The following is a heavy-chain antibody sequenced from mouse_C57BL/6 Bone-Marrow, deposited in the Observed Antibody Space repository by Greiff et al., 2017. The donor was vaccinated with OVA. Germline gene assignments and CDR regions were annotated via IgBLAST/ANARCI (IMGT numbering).Heavy chain of an antibody. CDR2: IYPRSGNT. J-gene: IGHJ2*01. Sequence: VQLQQSGAELARPGASVKLSCKASGYTFTSYGISWVKQRPGQGLEWIGEIYPRSGNTYYNEKFKGKATLTADKSSSTAYMELRSLTSEDSAVYFCARSGYYDYALGGQGTTLTVSS. CDR1: GYTFTSYG. CDR3: ARSGYYDYAL. D-gene: IGHD2-4*01. V-gene: IGHV1-81*01.